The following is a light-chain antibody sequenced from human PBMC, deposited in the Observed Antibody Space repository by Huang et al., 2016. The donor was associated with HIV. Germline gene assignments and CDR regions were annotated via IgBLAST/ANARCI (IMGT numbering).Light chain of an antibody. J-gene: IGKJ2*01. CDR1: QSVSSY. CDR3: QQRTNWRT. V-gene: IGKV3-11*01. CDR2: DAS. Sequence: EIVLTQSPATLSLSPGERATLSCRTSQSVSSYLAWYQQRPGQAPRLLIYDASTRATGIPARFSGSGFGTDFTLTISSLEPEDFAVYYCQQRTNWRTFGQGTKLETK.